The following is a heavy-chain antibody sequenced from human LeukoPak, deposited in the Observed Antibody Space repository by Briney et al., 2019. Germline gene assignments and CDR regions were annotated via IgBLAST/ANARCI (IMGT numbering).Heavy chain of an antibody. J-gene: IGHJ4*02. CDR1: GFTFRDYE. V-gene: IGHV3-48*03. CDR3: ARVSYSSSYYFDY. Sequence: GVSLRLSCAASGFTFRDYEMNWVRQAPGKGLEWVSYISSSASTMHYADSVKGRFTISRDNARNSLSLQMNSLRVEDTAVYYCARVSYSSSYYFDYWGQGALVTVSS. CDR2: ISSSASTM. D-gene: IGHD6-6*01.